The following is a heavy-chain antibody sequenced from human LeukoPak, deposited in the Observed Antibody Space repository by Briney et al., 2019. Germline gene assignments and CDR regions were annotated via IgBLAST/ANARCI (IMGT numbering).Heavy chain of an antibody. J-gene: IGHJ6*03. Sequence: ASVKVSCKASGGTFSSYAISWVRQAPGQGLEWMGGIIPIFGTANYAQKFQGRVTITADESTSTAYMELSSLRSEDTAVYYCARGSSSWEGGRDTYYYMDVWGKGTTVTISS. D-gene: IGHD6-13*01. CDR1: GGTFSSYA. V-gene: IGHV1-69*13. CDR2: IIPIFGTA. CDR3: ARGSSSWEGGRDTYYYMDV.